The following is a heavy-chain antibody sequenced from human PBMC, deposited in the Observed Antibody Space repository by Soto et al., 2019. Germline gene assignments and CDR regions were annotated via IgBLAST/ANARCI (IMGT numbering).Heavy chain of an antibody. CDR3: ARVTTVTYHDAFDI. Sequence: ASVKVSCKASGYTFTSYDINWVRQATGQGLEWMGWMNPNSGNTGYAQKFQGRVTMTRNTSISTAYMELSSLRSEDTAVYYCARVTTVTYHDAFDIWGQGTMVTVSS. CDR1: GYTFTSYD. D-gene: IGHD4-17*01. J-gene: IGHJ3*02. CDR2: MNPNSGNT. V-gene: IGHV1-8*01.